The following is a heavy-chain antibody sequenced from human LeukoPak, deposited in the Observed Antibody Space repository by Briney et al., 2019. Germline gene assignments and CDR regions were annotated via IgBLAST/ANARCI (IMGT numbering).Heavy chain of an antibody. D-gene: IGHD3-9*01. V-gene: IGHV3-48*03. CDR2: ISSSGSNI. CDR3: ARTAFDWSQVGGNWFDP. J-gene: IGHJ5*02. Sequence: PGGSLRLSCAASGFTFSSYSLNWVRQAPGKGLEGISYISSSGSNIDYADSVKGRFTISRHNGKNSLFLQMNSLRVEDTAVYYCARTAFDWSQVGGNWFDPWGQGTLVTVSS. CDR1: GFTFSSYS.